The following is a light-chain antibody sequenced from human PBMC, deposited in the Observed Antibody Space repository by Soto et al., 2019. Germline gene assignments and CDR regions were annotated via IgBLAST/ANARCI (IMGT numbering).Light chain of an antibody. CDR2: AAS. CDR1: QGISRW. J-gene: IGKJ1*01. V-gene: IGKV1-12*01. Sequence: DIQMTQSPTSVSASVGDRVTITCRASQGISRWLAWYQQKPGKAPKLLIFAASTLQSGVPSRFSGSGSGTDFTLTISSLQPDDFATYSCQQANSFPWTFGQGTKVEIK. CDR3: QQANSFPWT.